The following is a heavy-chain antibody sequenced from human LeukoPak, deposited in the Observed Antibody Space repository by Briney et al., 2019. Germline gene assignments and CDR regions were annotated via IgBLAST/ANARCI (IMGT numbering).Heavy chain of an antibody. J-gene: IGHJ4*02. CDR1: GFTISSYSMY. V-gene: IGHV4-39*01. Sequence: SETLTLSCTASGFTISSYSMYWVRHPPPPGQGLEWIASIYYGGDNNYNPSLKSRITISVDTSKNQFSLKLISATAADRAVYYCARHRRSGGWPYYFDYWGQGTLVAVSS. CDR2: IYYGGDN. CDR3: ARHRRSGGWPYYFDY. D-gene: IGHD6-19*01.